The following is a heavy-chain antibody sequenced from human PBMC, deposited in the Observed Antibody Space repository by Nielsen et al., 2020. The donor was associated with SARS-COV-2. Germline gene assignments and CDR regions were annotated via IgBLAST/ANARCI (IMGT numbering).Heavy chain of an antibody. CDR2: INPSGGST. Sequence: ASVKVSCKAFGYTFTSYYMHWVRQAPGQGLEWMGIINPSGGSTSYAQKFQGRVTMTRDTSTSTVYMELSSLRSEDTAVYYCARDRSITIFGVVMGVYNWFDPWGQGTLVTVSS. J-gene: IGHJ5*02. D-gene: IGHD3-3*01. V-gene: IGHV1-46*01. CDR3: ARDRSITIFGVVMGVYNWFDP. CDR1: GYTFTSYY.